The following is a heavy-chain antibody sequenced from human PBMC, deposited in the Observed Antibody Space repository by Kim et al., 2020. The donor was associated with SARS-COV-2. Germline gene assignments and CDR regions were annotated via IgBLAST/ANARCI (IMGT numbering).Heavy chain of an antibody. CDR1: GFTFSSYA. J-gene: IGHJ2*01. CDR2: ISGSGGST. V-gene: IGHV3-23*01. D-gene: IGHD5-12*01. CDR3: EKIRDGYIDWYFDL. Sequence: GGSLRLSCAASGFTFSSYAMSWVRQAPGKGLEWVSAISGSGGSTYYADSVKGRFTISRDNSKNTLYLQMNSLRAEDTAVYYCEKIRDGYIDWYFDLWGRGTLVTVSS.